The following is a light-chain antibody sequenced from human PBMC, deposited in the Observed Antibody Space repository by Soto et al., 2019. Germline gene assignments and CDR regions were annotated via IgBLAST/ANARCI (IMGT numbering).Light chain of an antibody. V-gene: IGKV3-15*01. CDR1: QSISSN. CDR3: QQFDNWPPYT. J-gene: IGKJ2*01. Sequence: EIVMTQSPATLSVSPGERATLSCRASQSISSNLAWYQQRPGQAPRLLIYGASTRATGIPTRFSGGGSGTEFTLTISSLQSEDFAVYYWQQFDNWPPYTFGQGTKLEI. CDR2: GAS.